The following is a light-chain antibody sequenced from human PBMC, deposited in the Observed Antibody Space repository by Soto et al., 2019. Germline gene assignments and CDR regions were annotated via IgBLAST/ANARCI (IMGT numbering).Light chain of an antibody. Sequence: AIQLTQSPSSLSASVGDRVTITCRASQGISSALAWYRQKPGKAPKLLIYDASSLESWVPSRFSGSGSGTDFTLTISSLQPEDFATYYCQQCNSYPVTFGPGIKVDIK. CDR3: QQCNSYPVT. J-gene: IGKJ3*01. CDR1: QGISSA. V-gene: IGKV1-13*02. CDR2: DAS.